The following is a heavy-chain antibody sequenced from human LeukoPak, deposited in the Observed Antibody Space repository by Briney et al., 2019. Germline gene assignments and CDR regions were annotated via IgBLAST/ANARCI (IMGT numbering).Heavy chain of an antibody. CDR2: IKQDGNEK. CDR3: ARAPRRCSGGSCYSSTFDY. Sequence: GGSLRLSCAASGFTFSNAWMSWVRQAPGKGLEWVANIKQDGNEKYYVDSVKGRFTISRDNAKNSLYLQMNSLRVEDTAVYYCARAPRRCSGGSCYSSTFDYWGQGALVTVS. J-gene: IGHJ4*02. CDR1: GFTFSNAW. D-gene: IGHD2-15*01. V-gene: IGHV3-7*01.